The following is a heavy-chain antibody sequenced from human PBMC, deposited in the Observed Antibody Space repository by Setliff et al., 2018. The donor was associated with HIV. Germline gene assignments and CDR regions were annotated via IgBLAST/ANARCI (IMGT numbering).Heavy chain of an antibody. CDR2: ISGSGGGT. Sequence: PGGSLRLSCAASGFTFSSYAMSWVRQAPEKGLEWVSAISGSGGGTYYADSVKGRFTISRDNSKNTLYLQMNSLRAEDTAVYYCARRTSVGSLAWGQGTLVTVSS. V-gene: IGHV3-23*01. CDR1: GFTFSSYA. D-gene: IGHD3-10*01. J-gene: IGHJ5*01. CDR3: ARRTSVGSLA.